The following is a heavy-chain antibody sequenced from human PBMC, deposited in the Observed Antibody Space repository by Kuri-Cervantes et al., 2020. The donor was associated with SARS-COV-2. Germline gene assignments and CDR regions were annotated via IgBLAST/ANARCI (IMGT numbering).Heavy chain of an antibody. V-gene: IGHV3-30*04. D-gene: IGHD2-15*01. J-gene: IGHJ4*02. CDR1: GFTFSSYA. CDR3: AKSGLGYCSGEDCYIH. Sequence: GESLKISCAASGFTFSSYAMHWVRQAPGKGLEWVAVISYDGSNKYYADSVKGRFTISRDNSKNMVYLQMDSLRAEDTAVYYCAKSGLGYCSGEDCYIHWGQGTLVTVSS. CDR2: ISYDGSNK.